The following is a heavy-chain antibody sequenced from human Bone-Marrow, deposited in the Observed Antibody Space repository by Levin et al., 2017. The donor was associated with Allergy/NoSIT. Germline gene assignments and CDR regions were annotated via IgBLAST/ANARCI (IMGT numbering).Heavy chain of an antibody. Sequence: GASVKVSCAASGFTFSDYYMSWIRQAPGKGLEWVSYISSSGSTIYYADSVKGRFTISRDNAKNSLYLQMNSLRAEDTAVYYCARDSPIAAADVGGCGMDVWGQGTTVTVSS. J-gene: IGHJ6*02. D-gene: IGHD6-13*01. CDR2: ISSSGSTI. V-gene: IGHV3-11*01. CDR3: ARDSPIAAADVGGCGMDV. CDR1: GFTFSDYY.